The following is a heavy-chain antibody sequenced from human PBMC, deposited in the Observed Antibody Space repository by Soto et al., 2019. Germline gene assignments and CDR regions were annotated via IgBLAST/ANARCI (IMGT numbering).Heavy chain of an antibody. J-gene: IGHJ6*03. CDR3: AKDLGVRGVMGGAPPKSRLYMDV. D-gene: IGHD3-10*01. CDR1: GFTFSSYA. V-gene: IGHV3-23*01. Sequence: PGGSLRLSCAASGFTFSSYAMSWVRQAPGKGLEWVSAISGSGGSTYYADSVKGRFTISRDNSKNTLYLQMNSLRAEDTAVYYCAKDLGVRGVMGGAPPKSRLYMDVWGKGTTVTVSS. CDR2: ISGSGGST.